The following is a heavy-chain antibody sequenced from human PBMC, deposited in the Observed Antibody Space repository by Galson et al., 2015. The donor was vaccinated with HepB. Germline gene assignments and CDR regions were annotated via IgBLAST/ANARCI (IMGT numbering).Heavy chain of an antibody. D-gene: IGHD3-3*01. J-gene: IGHJ6*02. V-gene: IGHV4-31*03. CDR3: ARSLFGVVIGYYGMDV. CDR2: IYYSGST. CDR1: GGSISSGGYY. Sequence: TLSLTCTVSGGSISSGGYYWSWIRQHPGKGLEWIGYIYYSGSTYYNPSLKSRVTISVDTSKNQFSLKLSSVTAADTAVYYCARSLFGVVIGYYGMDVWGQGTTVTVSS.